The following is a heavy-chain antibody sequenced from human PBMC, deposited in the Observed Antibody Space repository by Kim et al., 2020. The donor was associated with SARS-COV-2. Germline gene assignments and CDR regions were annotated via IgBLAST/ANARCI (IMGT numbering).Heavy chain of an antibody. J-gene: IGHJ6*02. Sequence: SETLSLTCTVSGGSISSSSYYWGWIRQPPGKGLEWIGSIYSSGNTYYNPSLKSRVIISVDTSKNQFSLKLTSMTAADTAVYYCAKHRSNRWNPDYYYGLDVWGQGTTVTVSS. CDR1: GGSISSSSYY. CDR3: AKHRSNRWNPDYYYGLDV. V-gene: IGHV4-39*01. D-gene: IGHD1-1*01. CDR2: IYSSGNT.